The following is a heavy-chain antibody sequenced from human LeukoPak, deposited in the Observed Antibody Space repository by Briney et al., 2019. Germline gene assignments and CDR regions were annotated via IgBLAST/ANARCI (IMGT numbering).Heavy chain of an antibody. CDR1: LGTFSNYT. V-gene: IGHV1-69*04. Sequence: SAVTVSYKPSLGTFSNYTIIWVRQAPRQGLEWVGRIIPILWIAKHAHKFQGRVTITANKSTSTAYMEASRLRSEEPALYYCARESLRSEVGATDYWGQGTLVTVFS. D-gene: IGHD1-26*01. CDR2: IIPILWIA. J-gene: IGHJ4*02. CDR3: ARESLRSEVGATDY.